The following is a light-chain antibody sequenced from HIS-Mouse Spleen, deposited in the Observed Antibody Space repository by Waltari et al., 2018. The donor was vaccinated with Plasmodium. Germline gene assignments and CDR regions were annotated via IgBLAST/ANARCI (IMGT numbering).Light chain of an antibody. V-gene: IGKV3-20*01. CDR3: QQYGSSPWT. J-gene: IGKJ1*01. CDR2: GAS. Sequence: DIVLTPSPGTLSLSPGERATLSCRASQSVSSSYIAWYQQKPGQAPRLLIYGASSRATGIPDRFSGSGSGTDFTLTISRLGPEDFAVYYCQQYGSSPWTFGQGTKVEIK. CDR1: QSVSSSY.